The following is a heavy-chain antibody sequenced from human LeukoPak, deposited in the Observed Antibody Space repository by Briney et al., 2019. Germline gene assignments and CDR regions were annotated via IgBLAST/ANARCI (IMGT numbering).Heavy chain of an antibody. Sequence: SETLSLTCTVSGGSISSGSYYWSWIRQPAGKGLEWIGRIYTSGSTNYNPSLKSRVTISVETSKNQFSLRLSSVTAADTAVYYCARESGSGWGYYFDYWGQGTLVTVSS. V-gene: IGHV4-61*02. CDR1: GGSISSGSYY. CDR2: IYTSGST. J-gene: IGHJ4*02. CDR3: ARESGSGWGYYFDY. D-gene: IGHD6-19*01.